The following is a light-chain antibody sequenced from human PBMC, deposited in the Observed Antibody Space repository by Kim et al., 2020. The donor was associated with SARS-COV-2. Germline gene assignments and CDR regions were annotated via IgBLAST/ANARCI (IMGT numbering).Light chain of an antibody. CDR2: RNT. CDR1: HSNIGGEYN. J-gene: IGLJ1*01. V-gene: IGLV1-40*01. CDR3: QSYDSGVSV. Sequence: PGPRVHISCAGRHSNIGGEYNVHWYQQVPGTAPKRLIRRNTKRPSGVPDRFSGSKSGTSASLAITGLQAEDEADYYCQSYDSGVSVFGTGTKVTVL.